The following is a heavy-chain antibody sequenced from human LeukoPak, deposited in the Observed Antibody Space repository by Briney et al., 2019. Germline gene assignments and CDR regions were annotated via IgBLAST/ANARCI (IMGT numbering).Heavy chain of an antibody. D-gene: IGHD6-19*01. CDR1: GGSFSGYY. CDR3: ARGRRNGLAVAGTRPNWFDP. V-gene: IGHV4-34*01. CDR2: INHSGST. J-gene: IGHJ5*02. Sequence: SETLSLTCAVYGGSFSGYYWSWIRQPLGKGLEWIGGINHSGSTNYNPSLKSRVTISVDTSKSQFSLKLSSVTAADTAVYYCARGRRNGLAVAGTRPNWFDPWGQGTLVTVSS.